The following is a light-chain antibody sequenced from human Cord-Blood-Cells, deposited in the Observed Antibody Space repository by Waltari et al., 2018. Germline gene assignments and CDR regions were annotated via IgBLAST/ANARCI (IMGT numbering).Light chain of an antibody. J-gene: IGKJ4*01. CDR3: QQRSNWPSLT. CDR1: QSVCSY. CDR2: DAS. V-gene: IGKV3-11*01. Sequence: EIVLKPSPATLSLSPGESATLSCRASQSVCSYLAGYQQKPGQAPRLLIYDASNRATGIPAWFSGSGSGTDFTLTISSLEPEDFAVYYCQQRSNWPSLTFGGGTKVEIK.